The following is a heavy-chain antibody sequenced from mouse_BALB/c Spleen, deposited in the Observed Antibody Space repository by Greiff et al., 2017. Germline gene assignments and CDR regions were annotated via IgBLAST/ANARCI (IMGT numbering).Heavy chain of an antibody. D-gene: IGHD3-1*01. CDR3: TRVWELGLRGTWFAY. V-gene: IGHV1-5*01. J-gene: IGHJ3*01. CDR1: GYTFTSYW. Sequence: SGTVLARPGASVKVSCKASGYTFTSYWMHWVKQRPGQGLEWIGAIYPGNSDTSYNQKFKGKAKLTAVTSTSTAYMELSSLTNEDSAVYYCTRVWELGLRGTWFAYWGQGTLVTVSA. CDR2: IYPGNSDT.